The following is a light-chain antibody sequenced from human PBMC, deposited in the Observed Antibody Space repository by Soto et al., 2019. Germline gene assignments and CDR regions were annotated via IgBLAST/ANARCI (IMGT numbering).Light chain of an antibody. V-gene: IGKV3-15*01. CDR1: QSVSTY. J-gene: IGKJ4*01. Sequence: EIVMTQSPATLSVSPGERATLSCRASQSVSTYLAWYQQKPGQAPRLLIYGASTRATGIPARISGSGSGTDFTLTISSLQSEDVAVYYCQKYNNWPRTFGGGTKVEIK. CDR2: GAS. CDR3: QKYNNWPRT.